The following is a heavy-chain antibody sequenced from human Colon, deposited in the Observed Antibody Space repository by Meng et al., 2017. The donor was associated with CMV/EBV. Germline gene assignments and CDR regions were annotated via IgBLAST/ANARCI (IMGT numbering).Heavy chain of an antibody. V-gene: IGHV4-59*01. CDR3: ARDLGEGSSWGDWFDP. J-gene: IGHJ5*02. Sequence: QVQLQESVPGLGKPSETLSLTCTVSGGSISSSYWSWIRQPPGKGLEWIGYIYYSGSTKYNPSLKSRVTISVDTSKNQFSLKLSSVTAADTAVYYCARDLGEGSSWGDWFDPWGQGTLVTVSS. D-gene: IGHD6-13*01. CDR2: IYYSGST. CDR1: GGSISSSY.